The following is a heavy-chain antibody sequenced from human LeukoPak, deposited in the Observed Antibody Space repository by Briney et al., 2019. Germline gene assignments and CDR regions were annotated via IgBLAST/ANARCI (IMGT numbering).Heavy chain of an antibody. CDR3: TRMTTGHDY. D-gene: IGHD4-17*01. CDR2: INHSGYT. J-gene: IGHJ4*02. CDR1: GVSFDDYY. Sequence: SETLSLTCAVSGVSFDDYYWSWVRHTPRKGLEWLGEINHSGYTNDSPSLKSRVALSIDTSRQQFSLNLRSVTVADAGIYYCTRMTTGHDYWGQGTLVAVSS. V-gene: IGHV4-34*01.